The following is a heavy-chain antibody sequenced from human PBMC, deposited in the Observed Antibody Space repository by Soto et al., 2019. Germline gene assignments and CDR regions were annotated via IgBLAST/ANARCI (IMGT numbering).Heavy chain of an antibody. CDR2: IYYSGST. CDR3: ARGYCSSTSCSIPNNWFDP. Sequence: QVQLQESGPGLVKPSQTLSLTCTVSGGSISSGDYYWSWIRQPPGKGLEWIGYIYYSGSTYYNPSLKSRVTISVDTSKNQFSLKLSSVTAADTAVYYCARGYCSSTSCSIPNNWFDPWGQGTLVTVSS. D-gene: IGHD2-2*01. CDR1: GGSISSGDYY. V-gene: IGHV4-30-4*01. J-gene: IGHJ5*02.